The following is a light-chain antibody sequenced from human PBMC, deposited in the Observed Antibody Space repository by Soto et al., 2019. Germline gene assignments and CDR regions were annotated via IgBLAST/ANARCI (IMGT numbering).Light chain of an antibody. Sequence: EIVMTQSPATVPVSPGERVTLSCRASQSVSSNLAWYQQKPGQTPRLLIYATSTRATGIPARFSGSGSGTEFTLTISSLQSEDFAVYYCQHYNNWPLTFGGGTKVDIK. CDR2: ATS. CDR3: QHYNNWPLT. CDR1: QSVSSN. V-gene: IGKV3-15*01. J-gene: IGKJ4*01.